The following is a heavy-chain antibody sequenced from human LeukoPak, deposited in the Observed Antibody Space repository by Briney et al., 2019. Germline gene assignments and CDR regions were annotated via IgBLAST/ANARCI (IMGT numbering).Heavy chain of an antibody. D-gene: IGHD2-21*01. J-gene: IGHJ6*02. CDR1: GYTLTELS. V-gene: IGHV1-24*01. CDR3: ATKIYSHRSRAYYYYGMDV. CDR2: FDPEGGET. Sequence: GASVKVSCKVSGYTLTELSMHWVRQAPGKGLEWMGGFDPEGGETIYAQKFQGRVTMTEDTSTDTAYMELSSLRSEDTAVYYCATKIYSHRSRAYYYYGMDVWGQGTTVTVSS.